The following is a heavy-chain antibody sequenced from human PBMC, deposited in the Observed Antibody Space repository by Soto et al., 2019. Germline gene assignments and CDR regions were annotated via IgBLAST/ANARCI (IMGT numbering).Heavy chain of an antibody. J-gene: IGHJ6*02. CDR1: GFTFSRYW. Sequence: VQLVESGGGLVQPGGSLRLSCAASGFTFSRYWMSWVRQAPGKGLEWVANIKQDGSEQFYVDSVKCRLAISRRNAQNTMFLQVSSLRAEDSAVYYCARETVWGQASTVTVSS. V-gene: IGHV3-7*05. CDR3: ARETV. CDR2: IKQDGSEQ.